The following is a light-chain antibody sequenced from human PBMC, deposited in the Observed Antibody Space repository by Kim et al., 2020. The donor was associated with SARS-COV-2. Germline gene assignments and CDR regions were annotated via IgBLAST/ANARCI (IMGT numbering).Light chain of an antibody. CDR1: QDINNY. Sequence: DIQLTQSPSSLSASVGDRVTITCQASQDINNYLNWFQQKPGEAPKLLIYDASSLETGVPSRFSGSGFGTHFTFTIRSLQPEDFATYYCQQYEKLPLTFGGGTKVDIK. CDR2: DAS. CDR3: QQYEKLPLT. J-gene: IGKJ4*01. V-gene: IGKV1-33*01.